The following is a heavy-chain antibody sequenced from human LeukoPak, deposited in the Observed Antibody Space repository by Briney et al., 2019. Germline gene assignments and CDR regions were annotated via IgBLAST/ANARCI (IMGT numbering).Heavy chain of an antibody. CDR3: AKGYNYGPFDY. D-gene: IGHD5-18*01. CDR1: GGSISNGGYY. CDR2: IYYSGNT. Sequence: SETLSLTCTVSGGSISNGGYYWNWIRQHPGKGLEWIGYIYYSGNTYYNPSLKSRVTISVDTSKNQFSLKLSSVTAADTAVCYCAKGYNYGPFDYWGQGTLVTVSS. V-gene: IGHV4-31*03. J-gene: IGHJ4*02.